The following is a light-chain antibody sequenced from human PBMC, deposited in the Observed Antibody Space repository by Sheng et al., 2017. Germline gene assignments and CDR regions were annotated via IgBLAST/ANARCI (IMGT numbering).Light chain of an antibody. CDR2: GAS. Sequence: EIVMTQSPATLSVSPGERATLSCRASQSVSGNLAWYQQKPGQAPRLLIYGASTRATGIPARFSGSGSGTDFTLTISSLEPEDLAVYYCQQRDSWPITFGGGTKLEIK. CDR1: QSVSGN. V-gene: IGKV3-15*01. CDR3: QQRDSWPIT. J-gene: IGKJ4*01.